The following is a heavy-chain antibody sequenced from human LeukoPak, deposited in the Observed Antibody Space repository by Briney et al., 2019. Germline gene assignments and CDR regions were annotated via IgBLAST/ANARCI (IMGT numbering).Heavy chain of an antibody. CDR2: IYYSGST. CDR1: GGSISSSRYY. V-gene: IGHV4-39*01. Sequence: PSETLSLTCTVSGGSISSSRYYWGWIRQPPGKGLEWIGSIYYSGSTYYNPSLKSRVTISVDTSKNQFSLKLSSVTAADTAVYYCVTLTAHDYWGQGTLVTVSS. D-gene: IGHD1-14*01. J-gene: IGHJ4*02. CDR3: VTLTAHDY.